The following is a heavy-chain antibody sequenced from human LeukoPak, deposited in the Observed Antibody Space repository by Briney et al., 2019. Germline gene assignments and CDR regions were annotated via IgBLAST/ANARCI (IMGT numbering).Heavy chain of an antibody. Sequence: GGSLRLSCAASGFAFSSNWTHWVRQTPGKGLVWVSRINSGGSGTSYADSVEGRFTISRDNAKNTLYLQMNSLRAEDTAVYYCATSLGPLTEYWGQGTLVTVSS. V-gene: IGHV3-74*01. J-gene: IGHJ4*02. D-gene: IGHD7-27*01. CDR3: ATSLGPLTEY. CDR1: GFAFSSNW. CDR2: INSGGSGT.